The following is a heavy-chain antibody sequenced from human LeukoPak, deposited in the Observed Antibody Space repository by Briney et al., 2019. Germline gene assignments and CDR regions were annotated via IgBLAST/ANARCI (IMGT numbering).Heavy chain of an antibody. CDR3: AGVGIAAAGRHYFDY. V-gene: IGHV4-31*03. D-gene: IGHD6-13*01. Sequence: SQTLSLTCTVSGGSISSGGYYWSWIRQHPGKGLEWIGYIYYSGSTYYNPSLKSRVTISVDTSKNQFSLKLSSVTAADTAVYYCAGVGIAAAGRHYFDYWGQGTLVTVSS. CDR1: GGSISSGGYY. CDR2: IYYSGST. J-gene: IGHJ4*02.